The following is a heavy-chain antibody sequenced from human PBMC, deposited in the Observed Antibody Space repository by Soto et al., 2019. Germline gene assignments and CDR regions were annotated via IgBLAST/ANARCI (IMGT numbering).Heavy chain of an antibody. Sequence: SVKVSCKASGGTFSSYRFNWVRQARGQGLEWLGGIVPIYCTADYAQKFQGRVTITADESTRTVYMELSSLKSQDTALYYCARDSGAKLSSSWGQGTLVTVSS. CDR2: IVPIYCTA. CDR1: GGTFSSYR. J-gene: IGHJ4*02. D-gene: IGHD6-13*01. CDR3: ARDSGAKLSSS. V-gene: IGHV1-69*13.